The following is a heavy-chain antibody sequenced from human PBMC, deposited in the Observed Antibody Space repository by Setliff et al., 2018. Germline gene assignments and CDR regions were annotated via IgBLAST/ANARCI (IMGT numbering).Heavy chain of an antibody. V-gene: IGHV3-15*01. Sequence: KSGGSLRLSCLASGFSFSNTKMSWIRQAPGKGLEWVGRIKSAADGGTIEYAAAVNGRFTVSRDDSKNTLFLQMNSLKTEDTAIYYCVRGAYYYESSGYPPMVWGQGTLVTVS. CDR2: IKSAADGGTI. D-gene: IGHD3-22*01. CDR3: VRGAYYYESSGYPPMV. J-gene: IGHJ4*02. CDR1: GFSFSNTK.